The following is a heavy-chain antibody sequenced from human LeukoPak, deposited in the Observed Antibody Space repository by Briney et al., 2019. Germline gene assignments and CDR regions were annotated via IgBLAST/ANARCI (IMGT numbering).Heavy chain of an antibody. CDR2: IKQDGREK. CDR1: GFTFSTYL. V-gene: IGHV3-7*01. D-gene: IGHD6-13*01. CDR3: ASERPSSSWYDY. J-gene: IGHJ4*02. Sequence: PGGSLRLSCAASGFTFSTYLMTWVRQAPGEGLEWVANIKQDGREKYYVDSVKGRFTISRDNTKNSLYLQMNSLRAEDTAVYYCASERPSSSWYDYWGQGTLVTVSS.